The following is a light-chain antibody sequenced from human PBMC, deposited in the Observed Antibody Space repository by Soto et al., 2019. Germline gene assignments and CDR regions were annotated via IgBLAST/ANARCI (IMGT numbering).Light chain of an antibody. V-gene: IGKV1-13*02. CDR1: QGSGSG. J-gene: IGKJ4*01. Sequence: AIQLTQSPSSLSASVGDRVTITCRASQGSGSGLGWYQQKPGKAPKLLIYDASTLESGVPSRFSGSGSWTDFTLTISSLQHEDFATYYCLQFNTYPLTFGGGTKVEIE. CDR2: DAS. CDR3: LQFNTYPLT.